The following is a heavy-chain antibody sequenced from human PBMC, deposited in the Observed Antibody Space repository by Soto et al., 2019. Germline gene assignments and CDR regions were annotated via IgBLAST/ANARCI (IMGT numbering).Heavy chain of an antibody. CDR1: GFTFSSYG. Sequence: GGSLRLSCAASGFTFSSYGMHWVRQAPGKGLEWVAVISYDGSNKYYADSVKGRFTISRDNSKNTLYLQMNSLRAEDTAVYYCAKARVASLRKARYYYYGMDVWGQGTTVTVSS. V-gene: IGHV3-30*18. J-gene: IGHJ6*02. CDR2: ISYDGSNK. D-gene: IGHD5-12*01. CDR3: AKARVASLRKARYYYYGMDV.